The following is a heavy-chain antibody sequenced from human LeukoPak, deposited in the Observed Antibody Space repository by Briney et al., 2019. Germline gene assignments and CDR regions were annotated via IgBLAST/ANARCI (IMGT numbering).Heavy chain of an antibody. V-gene: IGHV4-4*07. J-gene: IGHJ2*01. CDR2: ICSSGST. CDR1: GGSISSYY. CDR3: ARNWYFDL. Sequence: SETVSLTCTVSGGSISSYYWSWIRQPAGRGLEWIGRICSSGSTNYTPSLKSRVTMSLDTSNNQFSLKLSSVTAADTAVYYCARNWYFDLWGRGTLVTVS.